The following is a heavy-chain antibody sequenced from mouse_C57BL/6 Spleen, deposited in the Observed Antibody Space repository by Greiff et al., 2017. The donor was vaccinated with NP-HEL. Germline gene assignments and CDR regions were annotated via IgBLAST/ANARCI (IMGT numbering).Heavy chain of an antibody. Sequence: QVQLKQSGAELVRPGASVKLSCKASGYTFTDYYINWVKQRPGQGLEWIARIYPGSGNTYYNEKFKGKATLTAEKSSSTAYMQLSSLTSEDSAVYFCARNYGSSYYYFDYWGQGTTLTVSS. CDR3: ARNYGSSYYYFDY. D-gene: IGHD1-1*01. CDR1: GYTFTDYY. CDR2: IYPGSGNT. J-gene: IGHJ2*01. V-gene: IGHV1-76*01.